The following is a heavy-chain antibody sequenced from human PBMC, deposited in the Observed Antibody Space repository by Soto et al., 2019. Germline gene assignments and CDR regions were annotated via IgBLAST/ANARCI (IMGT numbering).Heavy chain of an antibody. CDR1: GGTFSSYA. CDR2: IIPIFGTA. J-gene: IGHJ3*02. D-gene: IGHD6-13*01. CDR3: ARDGTKDHAFDI. Sequence: ASVKVSCKASGGTFSSYAISWVRQAPGQGLEWMGGIIPIFGTANYAQKFQGRVTITADESTSTAYMELSSLRSEDTAVYYCARDGTKDHAFDIWGQGTMVTVSS. V-gene: IGHV1-69*13.